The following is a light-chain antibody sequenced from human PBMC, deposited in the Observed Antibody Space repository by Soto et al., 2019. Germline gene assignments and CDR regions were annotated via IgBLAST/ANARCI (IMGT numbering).Light chain of an antibody. CDR3: AAWDDGLGGYVV. Sequence: QSVLTQPPSASGTPGQRVTISCSGNSSNIGDNTVNWYQQLPGTAPKLLMYNNNQRPSGVPDRFSGSKSGTSASLAISGLQSADEANYYCAAWDDGLGGYVVFGGGTKLTVL. CDR1: SSNIGDNT. J-gene: IGLJ2*01. CDR2: NNN. V-gene: IGLV1-44*01.